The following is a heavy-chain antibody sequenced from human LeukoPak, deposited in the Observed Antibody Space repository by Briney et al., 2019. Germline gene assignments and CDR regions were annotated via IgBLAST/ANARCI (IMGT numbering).Heavy chain of an antibody. Sequence: SETLSLTCTVSGGSISFSSYYWGWIRQPPGRGLEWIGSIHSSGGTYHNPSLKSRVTISLDTSKNQFSLKLSSVTAADTAVCYCARDSGRRDAFDMWGQGTMVTVSS. CDR2: IHSSGGT. CDR3: ARDSGRRDAFDM. V-gene: IGHV4-39*07. CDR1: GGSISFSSYY. J-gene: IGHJ3*02. D-gene: IGHD6-25*01.